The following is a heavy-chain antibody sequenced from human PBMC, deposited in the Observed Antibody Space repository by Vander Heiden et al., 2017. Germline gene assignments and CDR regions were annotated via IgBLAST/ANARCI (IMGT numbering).Heavy chain of an antibody. V-gene: IGHV4-59*08. J-gene: IGHJ6*02. D-gene: IGHD2-21*01. CDR1: GGSISSYY. Sequence: QVQLQESGPGLVKPSETLSLTCTVSGGSISSYYWSWIRQPPGKGLEWIGYIDYSGSTNYNPSLKSRVTISVDTSKNQFSLKLSSVTAADTAVYYCARLAVDWKDYYYGMDVWGQGTTVTVSS. CDR2: IDYSGST. CDR3: ARLAVDWKDYYYGMDV.